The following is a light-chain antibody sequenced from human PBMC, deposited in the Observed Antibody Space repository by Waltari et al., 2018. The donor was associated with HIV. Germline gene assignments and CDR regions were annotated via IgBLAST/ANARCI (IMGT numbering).Light chain of an antibody. CDR2: RNK. J-gene: IGLJ2*01. V-gene: IGLV1-47*01. CDR1: SSKIGNNY. CDR3: VTWADRSSGPVV. Sequence: QSVLTQPPSASGTPGQRITISCSGSSSKIGNNYVHWYQPLPGTATKLLIYRNKQRASGVPDRFSGSKSGTSASLAISGLRSEDEADYYCVTWADRSSGPVVFGGGTKVTVL.